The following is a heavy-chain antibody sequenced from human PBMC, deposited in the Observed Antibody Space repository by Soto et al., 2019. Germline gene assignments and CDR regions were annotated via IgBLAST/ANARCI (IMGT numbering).Heavy chain of an antibody. J-gene: IGHJ1*01. CDR2: IYYSGST. Sequence: SETLSLTCTVSGGSISSYYWSWIRQPPGKGLEWIGYIYYSGSTNYNPSLKSRVTISVDTSKNQFSLKLSSVTAADTAVYYCARHTRMTPAAKRLEYFQHWGQGTLVTVSS. CDR1: GGSISSYY. CDR3: ARHTRMTPAAKRLEYFQH. V-gene: IGHV4-59*08. D-gene: IGHD2-2*01.